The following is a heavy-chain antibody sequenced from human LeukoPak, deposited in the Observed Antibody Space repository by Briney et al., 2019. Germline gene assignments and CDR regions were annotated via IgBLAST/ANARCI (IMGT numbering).Heavy chain of an antibody. J-gene: IGHJ4*02. CDR2: MNPDSGNT. CDR3: ARAYTAVILDY. D-gene: IGHD5-18*01. Sequence: ASVKVSCKASGYTFTSYDINWVRQATGQGLEWMGWMNPDSGNTGYAQRFQGRVTMARNTSISTAYMELSSLRSEDTAVYYCARAYTAVILDYWGQGTLVTVSS. V-gene: IGHV1-8*01. CDR1: GYTFTSYD.